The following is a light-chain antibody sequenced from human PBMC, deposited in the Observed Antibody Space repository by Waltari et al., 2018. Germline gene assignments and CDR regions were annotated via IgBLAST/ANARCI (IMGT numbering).Light chain of an antibody. Sequence: EIVMTQSQATLSVSQGERATLSCRASQSVSSNLAWYQQKPGQAPWLLIYGASTRATGIPARFSGSGSGTEFTLTISSLQSEDFAVYYCQQYNNWWTFGQGTKVEIK. CDR3: QQYNNWWT. CDR2: GAS. CDR1: QSVSSN. J-gene: IGKJ1*01. V-gene: IGKV3-15*01.